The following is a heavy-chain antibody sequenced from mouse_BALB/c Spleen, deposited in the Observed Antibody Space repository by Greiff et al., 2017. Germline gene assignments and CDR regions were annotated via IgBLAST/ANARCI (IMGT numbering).Heavy chain of an antibody. CDR1: GFNIKDTY. V-gene: IGHV14-3*02. Sequence: EVQLQQSGAELVKPGASVKLSCTASGFNIKDTYMHWVKQRPEQGLEWIGRIDPANGNTKYDPKFQGKATITADTSSNTAYLQLSSLTSEDTAVYYCARSGGVGYYFDDWGQGTTLTVSS. CDR2: IDPANGNT. D-gene: IGHD1-3*01. CDR3: ARSGGVGYYFDD. J-gene: IGHJ2*01.